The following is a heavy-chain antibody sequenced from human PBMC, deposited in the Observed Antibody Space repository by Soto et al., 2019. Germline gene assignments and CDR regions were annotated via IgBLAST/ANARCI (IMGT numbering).Heavy chain of an antibody. CDR3: ARGGSGYYFYFDY. Sequence: QVQLQESGPGLVKPSETLSLTCTVSGGSVSSGSYYWSWIRQHPGKGLEWIGYIYYSGSTYYNPSLKSRVTISVDTSKNQFSLKLSSVTAADTAVYYCARGGSGYYFYFDYWGQGTLVTVSS. CDR2: IYYSGST. D-gene: IGHD5-12*01. V-gene: IGHV4-31*03. CDR1: GGSVSSGSYY. J-gene: IGHJ4*02.